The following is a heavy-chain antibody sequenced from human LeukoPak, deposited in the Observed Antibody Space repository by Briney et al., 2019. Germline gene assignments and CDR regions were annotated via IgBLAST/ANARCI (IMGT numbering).Heavy chain of an antibody. CDR3: WRDSPYDASL. Sequence: TGGSLRLSCAASGFILSSYTIHWVRQAPGKGLEWVSPITSSPNDMHYADSLRGRFTVSRDNANNSFHLQVDSLRVEDTAVYYCWRDSPYDASLWGQGTLVTVSS. CDR1: GFILSSYT. J-gene: IGHJ4*02. D-gene: IGHD3-16*01. CDR2: ITSSPNDM. V-gene: IGHV3-21*01.